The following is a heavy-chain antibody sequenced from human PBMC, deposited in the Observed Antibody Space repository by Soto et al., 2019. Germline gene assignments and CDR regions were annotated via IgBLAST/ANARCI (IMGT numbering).Heavy chain of an antibody. J-gene: IGHJ5*02. V-gene: IGHV3-30-3*01. D-gene: IGHD3-10*01. CDR3: GRVVGGGSECALGS. CDR2: ISHDGNNK. CDR1: GFTFSSYV. Sequence: QVQLVESGGGVVQPGRSLRLSCAASGFTFSSYVMHWVRQTPGKGLEWVAFISHDGNNKYYADSVKGRFTISRDNSEKTLYRKRDGGRGGDTVFYYWGRVVGGGSECALGSWGQEPLPTVSS.